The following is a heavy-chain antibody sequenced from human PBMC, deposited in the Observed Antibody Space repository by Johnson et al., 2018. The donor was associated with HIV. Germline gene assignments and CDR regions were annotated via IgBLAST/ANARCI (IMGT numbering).Heavy chain of an antibody. Sequence: VQLVESGGGVVRPGGSLRLSCAASGFTFDDYGMSWVRQAPGTGLEWVSGINWNGGSTGYADSVKGRFTISRDSAKNSLYLQINSLTPEDTAVYYCASLGGLGGFDVWGQGTMVTVSS. CDR2: INWNGGST. CDR3: ASLGGLGGFDV. J-gene: IGHJ3*01. D-gene: IGHD1-26*01. V-gene: IGHV3-20*04. CDR1: GFTFDDYG.